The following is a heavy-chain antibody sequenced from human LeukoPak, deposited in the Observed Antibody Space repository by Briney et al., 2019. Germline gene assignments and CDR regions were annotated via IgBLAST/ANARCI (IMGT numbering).Heavy chain of an antibody. CDR2: ISTKNGYT. D-gene: IGHD3-10*01. J-gene: IGHJ4*02. V-gene: IGHV1-18*01. CDR1: GYTFTDYL. CDR3: AREKLWFGEFPFDN. Sequence: ASVKVSCKASGYTFTDYLINWVRQAPGQGLEWVGSISTKNGYTKLAQKFQGRVAMTKDTSANTIYMDLKSLTFDNTAVYYCAREKLWFGEFPFDNWGQGTLVSVSS.